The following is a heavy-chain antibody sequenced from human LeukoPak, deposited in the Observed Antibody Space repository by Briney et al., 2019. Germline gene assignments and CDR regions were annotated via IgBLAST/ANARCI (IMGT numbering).Heavy chain of an antibody. CDR1: GYSISSGYY. D-gene: IGHD2-15*01. CDR2: IYHSGST. V-gene: IGHV4-38-2*02. CDR3: ATAHCSGGSCYPLYYYYMDV. Sequence: PSETLSLTCTVSGYSISSGYYWGWIRQPPGKGLEWIGSIYHSGSTYYNPSLKSRVTISVDTSKNQFSLKLSSVTAADTVVYYCATAHCSGGSCYPLYYYYMDVWGKGTTVTVSS. J-gene: IGHJ6*03.